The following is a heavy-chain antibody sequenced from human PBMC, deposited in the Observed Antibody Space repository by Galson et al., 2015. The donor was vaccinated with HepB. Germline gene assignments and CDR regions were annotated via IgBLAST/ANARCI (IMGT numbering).Heavy chain of an antibody. CDR1: GFTFSSSA. CDR3: AKSQRDYSTFGY. V-gene: IGHV3-23*01. CDR2: FSGSGGST. J-gene: IGHJ4*02. Sequence: SLRLSCAASGFTFSSSAMTWVRQAPGKGLEWVSAFSGSGGSTYYADSVKGRFTISRDNSKNTLYLQMNSLRAEDTAVYYCAKSQRDYSTFGYWGQGTLVTVSS. D-gene: IGHD2-15*01.